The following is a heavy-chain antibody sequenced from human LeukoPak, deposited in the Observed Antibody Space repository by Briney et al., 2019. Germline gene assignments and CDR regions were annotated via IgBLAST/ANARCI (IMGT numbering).Heavy chain of an antibody. D-gene: IGHD1-26*01. V-gene: IGHV1-69*01. J-gene: IGHJ4*02. CDR1: GGTFSSYA. CDR3: ARLGLYSDHAIDF. CDR2: IIPIFGTA. Sequence: SVKVSCKASGGTFSSYAISWVRQAPGQGLEWMAGIIPIFGTANYAQKFQGRVTITADESTSTAYMELSSLRSEDTAVYYCARLGLYSDHAIDFLGEGTLVTVSS.